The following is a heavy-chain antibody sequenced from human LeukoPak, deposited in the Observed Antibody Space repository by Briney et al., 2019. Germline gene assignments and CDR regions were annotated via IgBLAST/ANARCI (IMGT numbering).Heavy chain of an antibody. J-gene: IGHJ4*02. CDR1: GFTFSSYA. V-gene: IGHV3-23*01. CDR2: ISGSGGST. Sequence: PGGSLRLSCAASGFTFSSYAMSWVRQAPGKGLEWVSAISGSGGSTYYADSVKGRFTISRDNSKNTLYLQMNSLRAEDTAVYYCAKDYYYDSSGHSFDYWGQGTLVTVSS. CDR3: AKDYYYDSSGHSFDY. D-gene: IGHD3-22*01.